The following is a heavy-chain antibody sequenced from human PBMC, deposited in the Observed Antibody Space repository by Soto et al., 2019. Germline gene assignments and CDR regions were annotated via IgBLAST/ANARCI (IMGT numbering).Heavy chain of an antibody. V-gene: IGHV3-33*08. CDR2: IYFYGKNQ. CDR1: GFTVSSSY. Sequence: HPWGSLGLSCASSGFTVSSSYMSWVRQAPGKGLEWVAIIYFYGKNQYYADSVKGRFTISRDNSKNMVYLQLNSLRAEDTATYYCARASNRYSGYDTDFGLDVWGQGTTVTVSS. CDR3: ARASNRYSGYDTDFGLDV. J-gene: IGHJ6*02. D-gene: IGHD5-12*01.